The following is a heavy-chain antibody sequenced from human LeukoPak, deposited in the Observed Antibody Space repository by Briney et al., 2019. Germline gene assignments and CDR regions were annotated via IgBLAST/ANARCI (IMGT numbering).Heavy chain of an antibody. CDR3: ARDRSANSRVYYFDY. J-gene: IGHJ4*02. CDR2: ISYDESNK. D-gene: IGHD4/OR15-4a*01. CDR1: GFTFSSYA. Sequence: GGSLRLSCAASGFTFSSYAMHWVRQAPGKGQEWVAIISYDESNKYYADSVKGRFTISRDNSRNTLFLQMNSLRAEDTAVHYCARDRSANSRVYYFDYWGQGTLVTVSS. V-gene: IGHV3-30-3*01.